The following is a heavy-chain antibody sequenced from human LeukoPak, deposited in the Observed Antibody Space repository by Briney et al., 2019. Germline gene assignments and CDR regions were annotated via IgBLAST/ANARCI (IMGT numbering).Heavy chain of an antibody. CDR2: INWNGGST. J-gene: IGHJ4*02. V-gene: IGHV3-20*04. CDR1: GFTFDDYG. CDR3: ARETPNTRNRNFDY. Sequence: PGGSLRLSCAASGFTFDDYGMSWVRQAPGKGLEGVSGINWNGGSTVYADSVKGRFTISRDNAKNSLYLQMNSLRAEDTALYYCARETPNTRNRNFDYWGQGTLVTVSS. D-gene: IGHD4-23*01.